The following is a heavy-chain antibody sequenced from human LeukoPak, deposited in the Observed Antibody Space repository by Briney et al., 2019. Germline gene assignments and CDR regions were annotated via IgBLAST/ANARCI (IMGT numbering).Heavy chain of an antibody. D-gene: IGHD5-12*01. CDR3: ARDWERYSGYQCYFDY. CDR2: ISYDGSNK. J-gene: IGHJ4*02. CDR1: GFTFSSYA. V-gene: IGHV3-30*01. Sequence: GRSLRLSCAASGFTFSSYAMHWVRQAPGKGLEWVAVISYDGSNKYYADSVKGRFTISRDNSKNTLYLQMNSLRAEDTAVYYCARDWERYSGYQCYFDYWGQGTLVTVSS.